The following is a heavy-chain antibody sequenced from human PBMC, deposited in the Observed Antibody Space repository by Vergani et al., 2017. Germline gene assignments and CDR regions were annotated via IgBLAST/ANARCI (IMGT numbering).Heavy chain of an antibody. CDR1: GFTFGDYA. V-gene: IGHV3-49*03. CDR3: TRDQNYDMWTGSTNHFDH. CDR2: IRTKSQGETT. D-gene: IGHD3-9*01. Sequence: EVQLVESGGELVQPGRPLRLSCTASGFTFGDYAISWFRQAPGKGPEWVAFIRTKSQGETTEYAASVKGRFFISRHDSKSVAYLQMNSLRTENTALYCCTRDQNYDMWTGSTNHFDHWGPGTLVTVSS. J-gene: IGHJ4*02.